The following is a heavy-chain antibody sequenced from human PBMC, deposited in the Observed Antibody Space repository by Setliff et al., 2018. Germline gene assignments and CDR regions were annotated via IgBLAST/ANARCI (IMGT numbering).Heavy chain of an antibody. CDR3: ARDLGNWFDS. J-gene: IGHJ5*01. CDR2: INWNSGNT. Sequence: PGGSLRLSCAASGFTFEDYAMSWVRQVPGKGLEWVSGINWNSGNTGYADSVKGRFTISRDNARNTVYLQMNNLRAEDTAVYYCARDLGNWFDSWGQGTLVTVSS. D-gene: IGHD3-16*01. V-gene: IGHV3-20*04. CDR1: GFTFEDYA.